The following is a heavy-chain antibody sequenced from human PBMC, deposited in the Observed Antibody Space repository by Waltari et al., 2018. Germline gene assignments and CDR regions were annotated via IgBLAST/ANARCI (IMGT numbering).Heavy chain of an antibody. D-gene: IGHD2-2*01. Sequence: QVQLQQWGAGLLKPSETLSLTCAVYGGSFSGYYWSWIRQPPGKGREWIGEINHSGSTNYNPSLKSRVTISVDTSKNQFSLKLSSVTAADTAVYYCARGLRGGYCSSTSCYLIRPYFDYWGQGTLVTVSS. V-gene: IGHV4-34*01. CDR2: INHSGST. CDR1: GGSFSGYY. CDR3: ARGLRGGYCSSTSCYLIRPYFDY. J-gene: IGHJ4*02.